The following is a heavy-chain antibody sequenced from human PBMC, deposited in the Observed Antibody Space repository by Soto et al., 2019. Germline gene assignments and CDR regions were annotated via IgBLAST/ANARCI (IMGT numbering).Heavy chain of an antibody. CDR3: ARPSGSYGDYAWSLKY. CDR1: GYTFTGYS. D-gene: IGHD4-17*01. V-gene: IGHV1-18*01. J-gene: IGHJ4*02. CDR2: ISAYNGNT. Sequence: QVQLVQSGAEVKKPGASVKVSCKASGYTFTGYSVGWVRQAPGQGLEWMGWISAYNGNTNYAQKFQDRLTMTTAASTSTAYMELGSLRSDDTAVYYCARPSGSYGDYAWSLKYWGQGTMVTVSS.